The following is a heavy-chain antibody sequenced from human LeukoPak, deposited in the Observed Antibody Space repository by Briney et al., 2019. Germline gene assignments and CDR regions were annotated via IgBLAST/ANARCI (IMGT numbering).Heavy chain of an antibody. V-gene: IGHV1-24*01. J-gene: IGHJ4*02. CDR3: ATDFGGPPGDY. Sequence: ASVKVSCKVSGYTLTELSMHGVRQAPGKGLGWMGGFDPEDGETIYAQKFQGRVTMTEDTATDTAYMDLSSLRSEDTPVHSFATDFGGPPGDYWGQGTLVSVSS. CDR1: GYTLTELS. CDR2: FDPEDGET. D-gene: IGHD3-10*01.